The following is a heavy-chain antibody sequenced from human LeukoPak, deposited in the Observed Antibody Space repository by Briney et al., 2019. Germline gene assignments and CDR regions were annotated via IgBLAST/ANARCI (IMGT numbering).Heavy chain of an antibody. D-gene: IGHD3-3*01. CDR1: GYSISSGYY. CDR3: ARGKEYYDFWSGYNLFDY. J-gene: IGHJ4*02. CDR2: IYHSGST. V-gene: IGHV4-38-2*02. Sequence: PSETLSLTCTVSGYSISSGYYWGWIRQPPGKGLEWIGSIYHSGSTYYNPSLKSRVTISVDTSKNQFSLKLSSVTAADTAVYYCARGKEYYDFWSGYNLFDYWGQGTLVTVSS.